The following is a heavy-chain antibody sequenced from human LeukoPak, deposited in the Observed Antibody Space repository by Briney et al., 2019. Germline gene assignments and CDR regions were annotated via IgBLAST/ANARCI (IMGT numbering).Heavy chain of an antibody. J-gene: IGHJ3*02. CDR2: IYPSDSDT. CDR3: ARQLEAAAGYDAFDI. CDR1: GFSFTSYW. D-gene: IGHD6-13*01. Sequence: GESLKISCKGSGFSFTSYWIGWVRQMPGKGLEWMGIIYPSDSDTRYSPSFQGQVTISADKSISTAYLQWSSLKASDTAIYYCARQLEAAAGYDAFDIWGQGTMVTVSS. V-gene: IGHV5-51*01.